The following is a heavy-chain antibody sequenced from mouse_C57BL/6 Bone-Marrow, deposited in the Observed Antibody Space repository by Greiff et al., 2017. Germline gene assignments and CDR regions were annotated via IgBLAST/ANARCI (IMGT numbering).Heavy chain of an antibody. J-gene: IGHJ2*01. CDR2: ISSGGSYT. Sequence: EVQRVESGGDLVKPGGSLKLSCAASGFTFSSYGMSWVRQTPDKRLEWVATISSGGSYTSYPDSVKGRFTISRDNAKNTLYLQMSSLKSEDTAMYYCARGPHYFDYWGQGTTLTVSS. CDR3: ARGPHYFDY. CDR1: GFTFSSYG. V-gene: IGHV5-6*01.